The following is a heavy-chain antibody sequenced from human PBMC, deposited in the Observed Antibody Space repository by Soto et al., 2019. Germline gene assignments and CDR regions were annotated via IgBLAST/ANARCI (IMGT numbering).Heavy chain of an antibody. Sequence: ASVKVSCKASGGTFSSYAISWVRQAPGQGLEWMGGIIPIFGTANYAQKFQGRVTITADESTSTAYMELSSLRSEDTAVYYCAREADYDFWSGYYTGWFDPWGQGTLVTVSS. CDR2: IIPIFGTA. V-gene: IGHV1-69*13. J-gene: IGHJ5*02. CDR3: AREADYDFWSGYYTGWFDP. D-gene: IGHD3-3*01. CDR1: GGTFSSYA.